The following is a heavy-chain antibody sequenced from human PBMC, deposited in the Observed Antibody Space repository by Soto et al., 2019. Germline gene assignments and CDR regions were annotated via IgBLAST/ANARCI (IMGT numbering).Heavy chain of an antibody. CDR2: ISGSGGST. CDR1: GFTFSSYA. CDR3: ARSLYGSGSLFSTKPEGLGIKFNWFDP. V-gene: IGHV3-23*01. D-gene: IGHD3-10*01. J-gene: IGHJ5*02. Sequence: GGSLRLSCAASGFTFSSYAMSWVRQAPGKRLEWVSAISGSGGSTYYADSVKGRFTISRDNSKNTLYLQMNSLRAEDTAVYYCARSLYGSGSLFSTKPEGLGIKFNWFDPWGQGTLVTVSS.